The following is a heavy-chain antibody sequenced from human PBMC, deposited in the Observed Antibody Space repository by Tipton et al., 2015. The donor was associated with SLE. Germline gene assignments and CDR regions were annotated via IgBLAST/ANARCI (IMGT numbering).Heavy chain of an antibody. CDR2: IYYSGST. CDR3: ARAGAGYYYYYYMDV. V-gene: IGHV4-59*11. J-gene: IGHJ6*03. Sequence: TLSLTCSVSGGSMSYHYWSWIRQPPGKGLEWIGYIYYSGSTNYNPSLKSRVTISVDTSKNQFSLKLSSVTAADTAVYYCARAGAGYYYYYYMDVWGKGTTVTVSS. CDR1: GGSMSYHY.